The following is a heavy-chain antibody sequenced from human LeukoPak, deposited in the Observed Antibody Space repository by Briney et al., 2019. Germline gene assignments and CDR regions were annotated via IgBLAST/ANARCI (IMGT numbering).Heavy chain of an antibody. Sequence: ASVKVSCKASGYTLTSYGISWVRQAPGQGLEWMGWISAYNGNTNYAQKLQGRVTMTTDTSTSTAYMELRSLRSDDTAVYYCARDQGTAMVKLDYYYYGMDVWGQGTTVTVSS. J-gene: IGHJ6*02. CDR3: ARDQGTAMVKLDYYYYGMDV. V-gene: IGHV1-18*01. CDR1: GYTLTSYG. CDR2: ISAYNGNT. D-gene: IGHD5-18*01.